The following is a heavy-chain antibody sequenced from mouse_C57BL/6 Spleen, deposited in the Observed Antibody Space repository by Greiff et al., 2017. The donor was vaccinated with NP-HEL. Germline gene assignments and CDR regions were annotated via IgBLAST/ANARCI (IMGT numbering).Heavy chain of an antibody. V-gene: IGHV1-81*01. CDR1: GYTFTSYG. CDR3: ARPPFGGSGYVWYSDV. CDR2: IYPRSGNT. Sequence: QVQLQQSGAELARPGASVKLSCKASGYTFTSYGISWVKQRTGQGLEWIGEIYPRSGNTYYNEQFKGKATLTADKSSSTAYMELRSLTSVDSALYFCARPPFGGSGYVWYSDVWGTGSPVTVSP. D-gene: IGHD1-1*01. J-gene: IGHJ1*03.